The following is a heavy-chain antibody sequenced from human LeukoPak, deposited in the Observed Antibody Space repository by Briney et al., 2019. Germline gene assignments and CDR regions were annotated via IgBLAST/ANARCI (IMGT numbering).Heavy chain of an antibody. V-gene: IGHV3-48*01. Sequence: PGGSLRLSCAASGFSFSSYSMNWVRQAPGKGLEWLSYISSSSSTIYYADSVKGRFTISRDNAENSLYLQMNSLRAEDTAVYYCARELLYDSSGIFDYWGQGTLVTVSS. J-gene: IGHJ4*02. CDR2: ISSSSSTI. CDR3: ARELLYDSSGIFDY. CDR1: GFSFSSYS. D-gene: IGHD3-22*01.